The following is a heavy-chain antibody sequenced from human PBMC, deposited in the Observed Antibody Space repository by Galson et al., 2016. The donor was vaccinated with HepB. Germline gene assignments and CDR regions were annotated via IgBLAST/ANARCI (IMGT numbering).Heavy chain of an antibody. V-gene: IGHV3-7*01. D-gene: IGHD2-21*02. CDR1: GFTFSTYW. Sequence: SLRPPCAASGFTFSTYWMSWVRPAPGKGLEWVANINQDGSPKSYADSVKGRFTVSRDNAKNSLYLQMNSLRAEDTAVYYCARVWGVVTAKTADAFDIWGQGTMVTVSS. CDR2: INQDGSPK. J-gene: IGHJ3*02. CDR3: ARVWGVVTAKTADAFDI.